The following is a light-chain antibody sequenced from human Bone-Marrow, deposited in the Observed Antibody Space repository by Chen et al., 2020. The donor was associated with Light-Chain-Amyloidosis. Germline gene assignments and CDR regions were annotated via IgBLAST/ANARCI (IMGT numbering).Light chain of an antibody. CDR2: DVN. CDR3: SSHTSSDTWV. J-gene: IGLJ3*02. V-gene: IGLV2-14*01. Sequence: QSALTQPASVSGSPGQSITISCTGTSSDIGGYNFVSWFQQHPGKVPKVIIYDVNNRPSGVANRFSGSKSANTASLTISGLQAEDEADYYCSSHTSSDTWVFGGGTKLTVL. CDR1: SSDIGGYNF.